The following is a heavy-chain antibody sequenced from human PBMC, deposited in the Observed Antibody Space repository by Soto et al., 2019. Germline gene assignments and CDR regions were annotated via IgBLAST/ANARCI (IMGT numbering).Heavy chain of an antibody. CDR3: AKLTAY. CDR2: ISGSGTT. J-gene: IGHJ4*02. Sequence: EVQLLESGGGLVQPGGSLRLSCAASGFTFSSSAMSWVRQAPGKGLEWVSSISGSGTTYFADSVKGRFSISRDNSKNTVYLQMISLRAEDTAVYYCAKLTAYWGQGTLVTVSS. V-gene: IGHV3-23*01. D-gene: IGHD7-27*01. CDR1: GFTFSSSA.